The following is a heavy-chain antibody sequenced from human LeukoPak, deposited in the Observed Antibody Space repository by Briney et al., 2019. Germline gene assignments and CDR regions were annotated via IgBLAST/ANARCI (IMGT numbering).Heavy chain of an antibody. CDR3: ARDFFPIVDSTWYEIGY. CDR1: GFTFNDYA. D-gene: IGHD2-21*01. Sequence: QPGGSLRLSCAASGFTFNDYAMYWVRQAPGKGLEWVTLISYDGYDESYADSVRGRFTISRDNSRNTLYLQMDSLRSEDTAVYYCARDFFPIVDSTWYEIGYWGQGTLVTVSS. CDR2: ISYDGYDE. J-gene: IGHJ4*02. V-gene: IGHV3-30-3*01.